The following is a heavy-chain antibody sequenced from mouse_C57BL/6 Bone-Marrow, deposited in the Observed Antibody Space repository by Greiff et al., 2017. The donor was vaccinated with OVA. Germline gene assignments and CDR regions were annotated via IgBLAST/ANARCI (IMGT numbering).Heavy chain of an antibody. J-gene: IGHJ2*01. CDR2: IDPENGDT. V-gene: IGHV14-4*01. CDR1: GFNIKDDY. Sequence: EVQLQQSGAELVRPGASVKLSCTASGFNIKDDYMHWVKQRPEQGLEWIGWIDPENGDTEYASKFQGKATITADTSSNTAYLQLSSLTSEDTAVYYCAREGYYSNYSFDYWGQGTTLTVSS. CDR3: AREGYYSNYSFDY. D-gene: IGHD2-5*01.